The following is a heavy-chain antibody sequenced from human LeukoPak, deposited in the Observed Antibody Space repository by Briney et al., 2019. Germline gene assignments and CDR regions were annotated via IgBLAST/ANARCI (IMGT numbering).Heavy chain of an antibody. CDR3: ARVGIPSYYYYMDV. V-gene: IGHV1-69*13. CDR2: IIPIFRTA. Sequence: ASVKVSCKASGGTFISYAISWVRQAPGQGREWMGGIIPIFRTANYAQKFKGRVTITAVESTSTAYMELSSLRSEDTAVYYCARVGIPSYYYYMDVWGKGTTVTVSS. CDR1: GGTFISYA. J-gene: IGHJ6*03. D-gene: IGHD1-14*01.